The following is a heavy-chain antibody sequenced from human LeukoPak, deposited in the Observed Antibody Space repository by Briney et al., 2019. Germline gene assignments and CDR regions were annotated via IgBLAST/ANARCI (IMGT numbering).Heavy chain of an antibody. D-gene: IGHD7-27*01. J-gene: IGHJ4*02. Sequence: PSETLSLTCTVSGGSISSYYWSWIRQPPGKGLEWIGHIYNSESTNYNPSLKSRVTISVDTSKNQFSLKLSSVTAADTAVYYCASVTGTKDLDYWGQGTLVTVSS. CDR3: ASVTGTKDLDY. V-gene: IGHV4-59*01. CDR2: IYNSEST. CDR1: GGSISSYY.